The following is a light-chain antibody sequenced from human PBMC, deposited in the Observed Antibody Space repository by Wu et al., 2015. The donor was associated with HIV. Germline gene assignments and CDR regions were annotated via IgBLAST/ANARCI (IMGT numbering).Light chain of an antibody. CDR2: LAS. V-gene: IGKV1-NL1*01. CDR3: QQYNSYLWT. Sequence: DIQMTQSPSSLSASVGDRVTITCRASQGISNSLAWYQQKPGKAPKLLLYLASRLESGVPSRFSGSGSATDYTLTVTGLQPDDFATYYCQQYNSYLWTFGQGTKVEIK. CDR1: QGISNS. J-gene: IGKJ1*01.